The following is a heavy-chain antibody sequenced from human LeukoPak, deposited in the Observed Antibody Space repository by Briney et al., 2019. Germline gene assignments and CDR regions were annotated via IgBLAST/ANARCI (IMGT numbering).Heavy chain of an antibody. CDR1: GYTFTIYG. Sequence: ASVNVSCKASGYTFTIYGISWVRQAPGQGLEWMGWISAYNGNTNYAQKLQGRVTMTTDTSTSTAYMELRSLRSDDTAVYYCARFLTAPLTIHYWGQGTLVTVSS. CDR3: ARFLTAPLTIHY. V-gene: IGHV1-18*01. D-gene: IGHD3-9*01. CDR2: ISAYNGNT. J-gene: IGHJ4*02.